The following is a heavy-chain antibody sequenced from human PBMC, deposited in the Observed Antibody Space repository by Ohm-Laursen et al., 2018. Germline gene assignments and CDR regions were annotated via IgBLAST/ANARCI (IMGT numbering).Heavy chain of an antibody. J-gene: IGHJ5*02. CDR3: ARLAAVLTWFDP. D-gene: IGHD6-19*01. V-gene: IGHV4-61*01. CDR2: IFHTGIT. Sequence: GTLSLTCTVSGGSVRSDNYFWSWIRQPPGKGLEWIGDIFHTGITNYNPSLESRVIISVDTSKNQFSLSLSSVTAADTAVYYCARLAAVLTWFDPWGQGTRVTVSS. CDR1: GGSVRSDNYF.